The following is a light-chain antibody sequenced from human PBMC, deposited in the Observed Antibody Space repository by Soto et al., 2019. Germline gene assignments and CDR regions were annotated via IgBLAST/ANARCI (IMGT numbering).Light chain of an antibody. CDR3: GSYVGSKSFV. CDR1: SSDIGDYNY. CDR2: EVS. J-gene: IGLJ3*02. Sequence: QAVVTQPPSASGSLGQSVTISCTGTSSDIGDYNYVSWYQQHAGKAPKLMIYEVSQRPSGVPDRFSGSKSGNTASLTVSGLQAEDEADYYCGSYVGSKSFVFGGGTQLTVL. V-gene: IGLV2-8*01.